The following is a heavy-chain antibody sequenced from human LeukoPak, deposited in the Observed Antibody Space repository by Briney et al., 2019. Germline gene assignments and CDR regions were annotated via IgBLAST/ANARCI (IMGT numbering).Heavy chain of an antibody. Sequence: SETLSLTCTVSGDSISSATYYWSWIRQPPGKGLEWIGYIYYSGSTDYNPSLKSRVTISVDTSKNQFSLKLSSVTAADTAVYYCASLLYSSGWFDAFDIWGQGTMVTVSS. CDR3: ASLLYSSGWFDAFDI. CDR1: GDSISSATYY. J-gene: IGHJ3*02. V-gene: IGHV4-61*01. CDR2: IYYSGST. D-gene: IGHD6-19*01.